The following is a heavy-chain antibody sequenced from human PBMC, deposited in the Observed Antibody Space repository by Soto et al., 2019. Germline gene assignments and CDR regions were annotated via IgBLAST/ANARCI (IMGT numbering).Heavy chain of an antibody. CDR3: ARDDSSSWYDDYYYGMDV. Sequence: GGSLRLSCAASGFTFSSYAMHWVRQAPGKGLEWVAVISYDGSNKYYADSVKGRFTISRDNSKNTLYLQMNSLRAEDTAVYYCARDDSSSWYDDYYYGMDVWGQGTTVTVSS. CDR2: ISYDGSNK. J-gene: IGHJ6*02. D-gene: IGHD6-13*01. CDR1: GFTFSSYA. V-gene: IGHV3-30-3*01.